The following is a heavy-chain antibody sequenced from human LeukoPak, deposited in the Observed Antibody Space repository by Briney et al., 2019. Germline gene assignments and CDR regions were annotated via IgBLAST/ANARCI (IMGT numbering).Heavy chain of an antibody. CDR3: ARLQPTYCGGDCYPDY. J-gene: IGHJ4*02. Sequence: SETLSLTCTVSGGSIRSSYYYWGWIRQPPGKGLEWIGSIYDSGSTYYNPSLKSRVTISVDTSKNQFSLKLNSVTAADTAVYYCARLQPTYCGGDCYPDYWGQGTLVTVSS. CDR1: GGSIRSSYYY. CDR2: IYDSGST. V-gene: IGHV4-39*01. D-gene: IGHD2-21*02.